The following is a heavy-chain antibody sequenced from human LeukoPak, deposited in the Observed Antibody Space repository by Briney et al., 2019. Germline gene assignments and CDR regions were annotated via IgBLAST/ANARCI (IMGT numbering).Heavy chain of an antibody. CDR1: GFTVNSNY. Sequence: GGSLRLSCAASGFTVNSNYMSWVRQAPGKGLEWVSVIYSGGSTYYADSVKGRLTISRDNSKNTLYLQMNSLRAEDTAVYYCARGGTFPIFDYWAQGTLVTVSS. J-gene: IGHJ4*02. CDR2: IYSGGST. CDR3: ARGGTFPIFDY. D-gene: IGHD2-15*01. V-gene: IGHV3-53*01.